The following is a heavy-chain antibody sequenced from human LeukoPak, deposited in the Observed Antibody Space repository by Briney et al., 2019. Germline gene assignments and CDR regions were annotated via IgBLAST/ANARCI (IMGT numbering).Heavy chain of an antibody. V-gene: IGHV3-11*04. CDR3: ARGPTSALAATATYYLNY. D-gene: IGHD6-13*01. J-gene: IGHJ4*02. Sequence: GGSLRLSCVASELTFHHYYTNWLVQAPGKGLEWVSSISGGDNTVYYADSVKGRYTISRDDAKNSLYLEMNSLRAEYTALYFCARGPTSALAATATYYLNYWGQGTLVTVSS. CDR2: ISGGDNTV. CDR1: ELTFHHYY.